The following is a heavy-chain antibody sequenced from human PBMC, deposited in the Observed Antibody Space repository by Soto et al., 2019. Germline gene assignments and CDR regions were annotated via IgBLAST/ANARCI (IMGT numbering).Heavy chain of an antibody. CDR1: GFTFSSYG. Sequence: QVQLVESGGGVVQPGRSLRLSCAASGFTFSSYGMHWVRQAPGKGLEWVAVISYDGSNKYYADSVKGRFTISRDNSKNTLYLQMNSLRAEDTAVYYCAKDSRPNYYYCMDVWGQGTTVTVSS. V-gene: IGHV3-30*18. CDR3: AKDSRPNYYYCMDV. CDR2: ISYDGSNK. J-gene: IGHJ6*02.